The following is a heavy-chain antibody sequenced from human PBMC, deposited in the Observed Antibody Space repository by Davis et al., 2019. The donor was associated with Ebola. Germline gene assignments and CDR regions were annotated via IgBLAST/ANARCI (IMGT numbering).Heavy chain of an antibody. J-gene: IGHJ5*02. V-gene: IGHV4-59*08. D-gene: IGHD3-22*01. CDR1: GGSINNYH. Sequence: SKTLSLTCTVSGGSINNYHWRWIRQPPGRELEWMSYIYSGVGSYYNPSLKSRVTISVDTSKNQFSLQLNSMTAADTAVYYWARHSEYHDNNGQPTYNWFDPWGQGTLVAVSA. CDR2: IYSGVGS. CDR3: ARHSEYHDNNGQPTYNWFDP.